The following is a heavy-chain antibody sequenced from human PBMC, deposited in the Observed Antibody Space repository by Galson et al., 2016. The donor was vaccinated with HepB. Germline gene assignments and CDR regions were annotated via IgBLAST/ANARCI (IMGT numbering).Heavy chain of an antibody. Sequence: SLRLSCAASGFTFGSYWMRWVRQAPGKGLEWVANIRQDGVEKYYVDSVKGRFTISRDNAKNSQYLQMNSLRVEDTAVYFCAKYSATEASFEDWGQGNLVTVS. CDR3: AKYSATEASFED. D-gene: IGHD5-12*01. J-gene: IGHJ4*02. CDR1: GFTFGSYW. CDR2: IRQDGVEK. V-gene: IGHV3-7*03.